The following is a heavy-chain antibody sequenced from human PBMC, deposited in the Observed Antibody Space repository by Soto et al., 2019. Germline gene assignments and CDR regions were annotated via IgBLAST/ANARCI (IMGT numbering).Heavy chain of an antibody. J-gene: IGHJ2*01. CDR2: IYNSGST. CDR3: ARAPLLNYYDRNNEYFDL. D-gene: IGHD3-22*01. Sequence: QVQLQESGPGLVKPSGTLSLTCAVSGGSISSSNWWSWVRQPPGKGLEWIGEIYNSGSTNYNPSLKSRGTISVDKTKNQFSQKLSSVTAADTAVYYCARAPLLNYYDRNNEYFDLWGRGTLVTVSS. CDR1: GGSISSSNW. V-gene: IGHV4-4*02.